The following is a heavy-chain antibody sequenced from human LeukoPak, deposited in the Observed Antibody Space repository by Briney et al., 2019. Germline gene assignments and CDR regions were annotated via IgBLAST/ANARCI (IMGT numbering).Heavy chain of an antibody. CDR1: GATASSNH. V-gene: IGHV3-66*01. CDR3: VRDAS. J-gene: IGHJ4*02. Sequence: GGSLRLSCAVSGATASSNHMSWVRQAPGKGLEWVSAIYSGGSTYYADSVKGRFTLSRDISKNTPYLQMNSLRAEDTAVYYCVRDASWGQGPLVTVSS. CDR2: IYSGGST.